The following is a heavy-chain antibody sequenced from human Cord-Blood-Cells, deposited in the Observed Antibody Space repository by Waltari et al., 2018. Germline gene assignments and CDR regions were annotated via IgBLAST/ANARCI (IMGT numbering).Heavy chain of an antibody. V-gene: IGHV5-51*01. CDR1: GYSFTSYW. CDR3: ARRGWGFGSFDAFDI. D-gene: IGHD3-10*01. CDR2: IDPGDSDT. Sequence: EVQLVQSGAEVKKPGESLKISCKGSGYSFTSYWIGWVRQMPGKGLEWMGIIDPGDSDTGYSPSFQGQGTISADKSISTAYLQGSSLKASDTAMYYCARRGWGFGSFDAFDIWGQGTMVTVSS. J-gene: IGHJ3*02.